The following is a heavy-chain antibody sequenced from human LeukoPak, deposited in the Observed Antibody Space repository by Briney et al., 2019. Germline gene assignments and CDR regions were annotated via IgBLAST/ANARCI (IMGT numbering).Heavy chain of an antibody. CDR1: GFIFTNYF. D-gene: IGHD3-3*01. Sequence: GGSLRLSCAASGFIFTNYFMSWVRRAPGKGLEWVASIKHDGSEKYYVDSVRGRFTISRDNSMNSLYLRMSSLRAEDTAVYYCATDRGWRTSGYYLYYFEYWGQETLVTYSS. V-gene: IGHV3-7*01. CDR3: ATDRGWRTSGYYLYYFEY. J-gene: IGHJ4*02. CDR2: IKHDGSEK.